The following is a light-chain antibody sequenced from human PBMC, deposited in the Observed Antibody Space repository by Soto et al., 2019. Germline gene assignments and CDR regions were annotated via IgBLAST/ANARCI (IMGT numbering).Light chain of an antibody. CDR1: QSVSRF. J-gene: IGKJ2*02. CDR2: DTS. Sequence: EIVMTQSPATLSVSPEERVTLSCRASQSVSRFLAWYQQRPGQEPRLLIYDTSTRATGVPARFSGSGSGTEFSLTLSSLQSEDFAVYYCQQYDNWPPCTFGQGTKLEVK. CDR3: QQYDNWPPCT. V-gene: IGKV3-15*01.